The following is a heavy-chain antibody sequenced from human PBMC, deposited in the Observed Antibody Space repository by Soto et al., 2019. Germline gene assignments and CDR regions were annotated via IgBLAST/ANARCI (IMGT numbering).Heavy chain of an antibody. CDR3: AREDKSSGYAGTFQH. CDR1: GFTFSSYA. D-gene: IGHD3-22*01. J-gene: IGHJ1*01. Sequence: PGGSLRLSCAAFGFTFSSYAMSWVRQAPGKGLEWVSAISGSGGSTYYADSVKGRFTISRDNSRNTLYLQMSSLRPEDTAVYFCAREDKSSGYAGTFQHWGQGTLVTGSS. CDR2: ISGSGGST. V-gene: IGHV3-23*01.